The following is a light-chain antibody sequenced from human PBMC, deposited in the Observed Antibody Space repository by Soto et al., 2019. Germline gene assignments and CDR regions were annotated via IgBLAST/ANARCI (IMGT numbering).Light chain of an antibody. CDR1: SSDVGGYNY. CDR3: SSYTSSSTLV. J-gene: IGLJ3*02. V-gene: IGLV2-14*01. CDR2: EVS. Sequence: QSVLTQHASVSGSPGQSITISCTGTSSDVGGYNYVSWYQQHPGKAPKLMIYEVSNRPSGVSNRFSGSKSGNTASLTISGLQAEDEADYYCSSYTSSSTLVFGGGTQLTVL.